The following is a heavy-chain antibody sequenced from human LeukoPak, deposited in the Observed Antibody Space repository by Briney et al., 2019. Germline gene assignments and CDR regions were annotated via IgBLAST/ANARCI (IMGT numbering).Heavy chain of an antibody. Sequence: PGGSLRLSCAASGFTFSSYGMHWVRQTPEKGLEWVSAIGGYNEATSYADSVKGRFTISRDNSKSTLYLQMNSLRAEDTAVYYCAKADDYYDSSGYSEFDYWGQGTLVTVSS. J-gene: IGHJ4*02. CDR1: GFTFSSYG. CDR2: IGGYNEAT. D-gene: IGHD3-22*01. CDR3: AKADDYYDSSGYSEFDY. V-gene: IGHV3-NL1*01.